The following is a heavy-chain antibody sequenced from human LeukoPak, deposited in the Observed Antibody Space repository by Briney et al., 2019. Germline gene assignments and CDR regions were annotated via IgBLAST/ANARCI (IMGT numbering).Heavy chain of an antibody. CDR2: IYYSGST. Sequence: SETLSLTCTVSGGSFSGYYCTWIRQPPGKGLEWIGSIYYSGSTYYNPSLKSRVTISVDTSKNQFSLKLSSVTAADTAVYYCASDRPYYDYVWGSYRNGGGFDYWGQGTLVTVSS. J-gene: IGHJ4*02. D-gene: IGHD3-16*02. CDR3: ASDRPYYDYVWGSYRNGGGFDY. CDR1: GGSFSGYY. V-gene: IGHV4-39*01.